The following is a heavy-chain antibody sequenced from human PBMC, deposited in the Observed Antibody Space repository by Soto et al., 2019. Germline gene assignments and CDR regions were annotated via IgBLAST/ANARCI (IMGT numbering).Heavy chain of an antibody. Sequence: EVQLVESGGGLVQPGGSLRLSCAASGFTFSSYSMNWVRQAPGKGLEWVSYISSSSSTIYYADSVKGRFTISRDNAKNSLYLQMNSLRDEDTAVYYCAGRFGVAGPKAGGHDRISNDAFDIWGQGTMVTVSS. CDR1: GFTFSSYS. CDR2: ISSSSSTI. CDR3: AGRFGVAGPKAGGHDRISNDAFDI. V-gene: IGHV3-48*02. D-gene: IGHD6-19*01. J-gene: IGHJ3*02.